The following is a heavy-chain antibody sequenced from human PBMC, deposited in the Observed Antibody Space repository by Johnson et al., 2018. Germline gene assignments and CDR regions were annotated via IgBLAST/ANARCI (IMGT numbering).Heavy chain of an antibody. CDR1: GFTFGAYG. CDR2: ISWNGGDT. CDR3: ARDSVGRYCSGGSCYDYYYMDV. Sequence: VQLVESGGGVVRPGGSLRLSCAASGFTFGAYGMSWVRKGPGRGLEWVSGISWNGGDTSYADSVKGRFTISRDNAKKTLSLKMNSRSAEDTAVFYCARDSVGRYCSGGSCYDYYYMDVWGKGTTVTVSS. V-gene: IGHV3-20*04. D-gene: IGHD2-15*01. J-gene: IGHJ6*03.